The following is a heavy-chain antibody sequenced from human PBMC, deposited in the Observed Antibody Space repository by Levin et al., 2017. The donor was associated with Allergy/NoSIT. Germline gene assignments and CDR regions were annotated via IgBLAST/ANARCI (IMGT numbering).Heavy chain of an antibody. CDR1: GFPFHKFW. J-gene: IGHJ4*02. D-gene: IGHD2-2*01. Sequence: LSLPCAASGFPFHKFWMTWVRQAPGKGLEWVANVKQDGSDTYYLDSVKGRFTISRDNTKNSMFLQMNSLRAEDTAVYYCARNHGFAMWGAFDYWGQGSLVTVSS. CDR2: VKQDGSDT. V-gene: IGHV3-7*04. CDR3: ARNHGFAMWGAFDY.